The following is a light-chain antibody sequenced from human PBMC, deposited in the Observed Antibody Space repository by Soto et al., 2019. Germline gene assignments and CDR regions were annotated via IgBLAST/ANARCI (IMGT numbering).Light chain of an antibody. CDR1: SSNIGNNA. J-gene: IGLJ2*01. Sequence: QSVLTQPPSVSEAPRQRVTISCSGSSSNIGNNAVNWYQHLPGKAPKLLIYYDDLLPSGVSDRFSGSKSGTSASLAISGLQSEDEADYYCAAWDDSLKAVVFGGGTKLTVL. CDR3: AAWDDSLKAVV. CDR2: YDD. V-gene: IGLV1-36*01.